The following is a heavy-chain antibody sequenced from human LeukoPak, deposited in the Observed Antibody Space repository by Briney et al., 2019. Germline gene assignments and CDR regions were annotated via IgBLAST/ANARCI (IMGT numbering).Heavy chain of an antibody. CDR2: ISYDGSNK. D-gene: IGHD1-26*01. Sequence: PGRSLRLSCAASGFTFSSYGMHWVRQAPGKGLEWVAVISYDGSNKYYADSVKGRFTISRDNSKNTLYLQMNSLRAEVTAVYYCAKDYSGPDVGATLDYWGQGTLVTVSS. V-gene: IGHV3-30*18. CDR3: AKDYSGPDVGATLDY. J-gene: IGHJ4*02. CDR1: GFTFSSYG.